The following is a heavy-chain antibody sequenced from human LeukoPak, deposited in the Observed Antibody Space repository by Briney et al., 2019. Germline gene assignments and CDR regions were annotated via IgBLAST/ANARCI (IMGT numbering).Heavy chain of an antibody. CDR2: INHSGST. CDR1: GGSFSGYY. Sequence: SETLSLTCAVYGGSFSGYYWSWIRQPPGKGLEWIGEINHSGSTNYNPSLKSRVTISVDTSKNQFSLKLSSVTAADTAVYYCARDGRFTIPEGFDPWGQGTLVTVSS. CDR3: ARDGRFTIPEGFDP. D-gene: IGHD3-3*01. J-gene: IGHJ5*02. V-gene: IGHV4-34*01.